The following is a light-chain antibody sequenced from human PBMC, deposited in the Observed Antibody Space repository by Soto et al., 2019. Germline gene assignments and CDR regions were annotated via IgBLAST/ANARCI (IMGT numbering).Light chain of an antibody. CDR3: SSYSRSTAYV. J-gene: IGLJ1*01. CDR1: SSDVGGYKY. Sequence: QSVLTHPASVSGSPGQSITISCTGTSSDVGGYKYVSWHQLHPGKAPKLIIYEVSNRPSGVSNRISGPKSGNTASLTISGLQAEDGADYYCSSYSRSTAYVFGTGTKVTVL. CDR2: EVS. V-gene: IGLV2-14*01.